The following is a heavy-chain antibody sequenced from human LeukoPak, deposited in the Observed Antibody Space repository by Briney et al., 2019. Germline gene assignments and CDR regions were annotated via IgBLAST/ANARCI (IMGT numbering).Heavy chain of an antibody. J-gene: IGHJ4*02. CDR1: GGSISSYY. D-gene: IGHD6-13*01. V-gene: IGHV4-59*01. CDR3: ARDLAAAGGGFDC. CDR2: IYYSGST. Sequence: SSETLSLTCTVSGGSISSYYWSWIRQPPGKGLEWIGYIYYSGSTNYNPSLKSRVTISVDTSKNQFSLKLSSVTAADTAVYYCARDLAAAGGGFDCWGQGTLVTVSS.